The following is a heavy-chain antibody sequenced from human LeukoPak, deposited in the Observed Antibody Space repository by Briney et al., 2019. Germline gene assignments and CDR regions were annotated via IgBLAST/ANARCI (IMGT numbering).Heavy chain of an antibody. CDR1: GFTSGSYS. D-gene: IGHD5-24*01. CDR3: ARGRVDSNYSHLDS. Sequence: PGGSLRLSXVASGFTSGSYSMSWVRQTPGKGLEWLASIKHDGREKHYLDSVKGRFAISRDNTKNSLYLQINSLRAEDAAVYYCARGRVDSNYSHLDSWGQGTLVTVSS. CDR2: IKHDGREK. J-gene: IGHJ4*02. V-gene: IGHV3-7*01.